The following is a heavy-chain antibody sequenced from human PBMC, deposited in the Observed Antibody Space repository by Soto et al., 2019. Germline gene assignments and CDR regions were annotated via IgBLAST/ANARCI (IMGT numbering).Heavy chain of an antibody. CDR3: AKETNSGSYYEARGY. D-gene: IGHD1-26*01. J-gene: IGHJ4*02. CDR1: GFTFSSYG. V-gene: IGHV3-30*18. Sequence: GGSLRLSCAASGFTFSSYGMHWVRQAPGKGLEWVAVISYDGSNKYYADSVKGRFTISRDNSKNTLYLQMNSLRAEDTAVYYCAKETNSGSYYEARGYWRQGTLVTVSS. CDR2: ISYDGSNK.